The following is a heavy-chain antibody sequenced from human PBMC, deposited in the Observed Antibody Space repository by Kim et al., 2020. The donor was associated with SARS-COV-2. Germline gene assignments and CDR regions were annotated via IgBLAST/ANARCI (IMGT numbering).Heavy chain of an antibody. Sequence: ASVKVSCKASGYTFTSYAMNWVRQAPGQGLEWMGWINTNTGNPTYAQGFTGRFVFSLDTSVSTAYLQISSLKAEDTAVYYCARSPLEWLLPPYYYYGMDVWGQGTTVTVSS. J-gene: IGHJ6*02. CDR3: ARSPLEWLLPPYYYYGMDV. V-gene: IGHV7-4-1*02. D-gene: IGHD3-3*01. CDR2: INTNTGNP. CDR1: GYTFTSYA.